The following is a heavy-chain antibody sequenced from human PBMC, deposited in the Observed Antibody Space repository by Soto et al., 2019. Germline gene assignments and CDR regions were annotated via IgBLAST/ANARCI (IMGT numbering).Heavy chain of an antibody. V-gene: IGHV1-69*01. CDR2: IIHVFDNA. Sequence: QVQLVQSGADVKKPGSSVKVSCKTSGGPFGSSAISWVRQAPAHGLEWMGEIIHVFDNANYAQNFQGRLTSTADEPTGTVFMKLSSLRSEDTAVYFCARLRRDWGEAFDLWGLGTFVTVSS. CDR3: ARLRRDWGEAFDL. CDR1: GGPFGSSA. J-gene: IGHJ3*01. D-gene: IGHD3-16*01.